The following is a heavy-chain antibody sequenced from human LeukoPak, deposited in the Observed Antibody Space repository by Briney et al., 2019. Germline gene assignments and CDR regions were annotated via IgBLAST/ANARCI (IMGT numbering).Heavy chain of an antibody. CDR2: IIPIFGTA. CDR3: ASARGSYYNYGMDV. D-gene: IGHD3-10*01. Sequence: GASVKVSCKASGGTFSSYAISWVRQAPGQGLEWMGGIIPIFGTANYAQKFQGRVTITADKSTSTAYMELSSLRSEDTAVYYCASARGSYYNYGMDVWGQGTTVTVSS. J-gene: IGHJ6*02. CDR1: GGTFSSYA. V-gene: IGHV1-69*06.